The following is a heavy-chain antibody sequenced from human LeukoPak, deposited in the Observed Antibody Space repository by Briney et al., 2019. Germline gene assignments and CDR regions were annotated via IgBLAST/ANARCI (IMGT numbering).Heavy chain of an antibody. J-gene: IGHJ6*02. Sequence: SETLSLTCSVSGTSISSSSHYWGWIRQPPGKGLEWIGATYYSGSTHYNSSLKSRITMSVDTSKNQVSLKLSSVTAADTAVYYCARHEAAPGGGYYGMDVWGQGTTVTVSS. V-gene: IGHV4-39*01. CDR1: GTSISSSSHY. D-gene: IGHD2-15*01. CDR2: TYYSGST. CDR3: ARHEAAPGGGYYGMDV.